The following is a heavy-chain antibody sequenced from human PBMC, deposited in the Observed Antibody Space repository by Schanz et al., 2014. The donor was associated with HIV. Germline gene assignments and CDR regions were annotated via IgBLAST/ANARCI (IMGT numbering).Heavy chain of an antibody. CDR3: ARGLPADY. Sequence: VQLVESGGGVVQPGRSLRLSCAASGFTFSSYSMNWVRQAPGKGLEWVSVISGSGISTYYADSVKGRFTISRDNSKNTVYLQMNGLRAEDTAVYFCARGLPADYWGQGTLVAVSS. CDR2: ISGSGIST. V-gene: IGHV3-23*04. CDR1: GFTFSSYS. J-gene: IGHJ4*02. D-gene: IGHD5-18*01.